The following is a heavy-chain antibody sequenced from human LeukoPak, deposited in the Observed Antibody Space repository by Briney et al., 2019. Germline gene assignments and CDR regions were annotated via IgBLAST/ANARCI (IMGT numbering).Heavy chain of an antibody. CDR3: ARDLDCTRTNCHPPDFQH. CDR2: TYYSGST. D-gene: IGHD1/OR15-1a*01. CDR1: GGSISSSNYY. Sequence: SETLSLTCSVSGGSISSSNYYWSWIRQPPGKGLEWIGYTYYSGSTYYNPSLKSRVTISVDRSKNQFSLILSSVTAADTAVYYCARDLDCTRTNCHPPDFQHWGQGTLVTVSS. J-gene: IGHJ1*01. V-gene: IGHV4-30-2*01.